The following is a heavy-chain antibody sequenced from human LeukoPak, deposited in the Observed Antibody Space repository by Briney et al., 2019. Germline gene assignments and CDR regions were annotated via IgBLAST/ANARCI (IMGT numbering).Heavy chain of an antibody. D-gene: IGHD2-2*01. J-gene: IGHJ4*02. Sequence: PGGSLRLSCAASGFTVSSNYMSWVRQAPGKGLESVSVIYSGGSTYYADSVKGRFTISRDNSKNTLYLQMNSLRAEDTAVYYCARDIVVVPAARDYWGQGTLVTVSS. CDR3: ARDIVVVPAARDY. CDR2: IYSGGST. CDR1: GFTVSSNY. V-gene: IGHV3-66*02.